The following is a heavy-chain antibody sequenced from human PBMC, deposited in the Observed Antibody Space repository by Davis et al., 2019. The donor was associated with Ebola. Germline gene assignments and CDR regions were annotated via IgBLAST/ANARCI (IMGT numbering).Heavy chain of an antibody. CDR3: AKAGQVVTTSYDYVNMDV. CDR2: CIGHSATI. D-gene: IGHD4-17*01. Sequence: SLTLTCAVSAFPSSTYGMTWVLQTPGTDRNWVVACIGHSATISLADSVKGRFSIYSSNANNSLNLQMNSRRPEDTGLYSCAKAGQVVTTSYDYVNMDVWGKGTTVSVSS. CDR1: AFPSSTYG. J-gene: IGHJ6*01. V-gene: IGHV3-9*02.